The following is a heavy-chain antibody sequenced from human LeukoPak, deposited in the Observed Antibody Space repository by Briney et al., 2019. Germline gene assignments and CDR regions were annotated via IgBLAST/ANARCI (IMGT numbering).Heavy chain of an antibody. CDR2: INHSGST. V-gene: IGHV4-34*01. D-gene: IGHD2-2*01. CDR3: ARDPDIVVVPAPPWFDL. CDR1: SGSFSGYY. J-gene: IGHJ2*01. Sequence: SETLSLTCAVYSGSFSGYYWSWIRQPPGKGLEWIGEINHSGSTNYNPSLKSRVTISVDTSKNQFSLKLSSVTAADTAVYYCARDPDIVVVPAPPWFDLWGRGTLVTVSS.